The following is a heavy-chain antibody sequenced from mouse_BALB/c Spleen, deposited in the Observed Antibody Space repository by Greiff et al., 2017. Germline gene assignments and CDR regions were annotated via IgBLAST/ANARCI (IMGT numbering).Heavy chain of an antibody. Sequence: LQQPGSELVRPGASVKLSCKASGYTFTSYWMHWVKQRPGQGLEWIGNIYPGSGSTNYDEKFKSKATLTVDTSSSTAYMQLSSLTSEDSAVYYCTIYGGSFAYWGQGTLVTVSA. V-gene: IGHV1S22*01. CDR2: IYPGSGST. CDR1: GYTFTSYW. D-gene: IGHD1-1*02. J-gene: IGHJ3*01. CDR3: TIYGGSFAY.